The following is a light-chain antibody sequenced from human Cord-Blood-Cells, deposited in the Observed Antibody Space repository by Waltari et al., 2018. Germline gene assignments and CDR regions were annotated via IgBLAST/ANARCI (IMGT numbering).Light chain of an antibody. J-gene: IGKJ2*01. CDR3: QQSYSTPYT. V-gene: IGKV1-39*01. CDR2: AAS. Sequence: IQMTQCPSSMSASVGDRVNFTCRASQSISSYLNWYQQKPGKAPKLLIYAASSVQSGVPSRFSGSGSGTDFTLTISSLQPEDFATYYCQQSYSTPYTFGQGTKLEIK. CDR1: QSISSY.